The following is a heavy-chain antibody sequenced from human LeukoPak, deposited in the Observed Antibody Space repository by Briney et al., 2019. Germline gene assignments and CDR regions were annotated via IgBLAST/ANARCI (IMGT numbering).Heavy chain of an antibody. Sequence: GGSLRLSCAASGFNVGSNYMSWVRQAPGKGLEWVSVIYSGGYTYYADSVRGRFTIARHDSKNTVNLQMNSLRAKDTAVYFCARGTVFRAFDLWGQGTMVTVSS. CDR3: ARGTVFRAFDL. D-gene: IGHD4-17*01. CDR2: IYSGGYT. J-gene: IGHJ3*01. CDR1: GFNVGSNY. V-gene: IGHV3-53*04.